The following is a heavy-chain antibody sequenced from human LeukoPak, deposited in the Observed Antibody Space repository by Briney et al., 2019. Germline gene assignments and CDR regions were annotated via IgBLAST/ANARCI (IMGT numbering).Heavy chain of an antibody. CDR1: GFTFSSYA. J-gene: IGHJ2*01. CDR3: AKDLGFGELSSSYWYFDL. Sequence: GGSLRLSCAASGFTFSSYAMSWVRQAPGKGLEWVSAISGSGGSTYYADSVKGRFTISRDNSKNTLYLQMNSLRAEDTAVYYCAKDLGFGELSSSYWYFDLWGRGTLVTVSS. D-gene: IGHD3-10*01. CDR2: ISGSGGST. V-gene: IGHV3-23*01.